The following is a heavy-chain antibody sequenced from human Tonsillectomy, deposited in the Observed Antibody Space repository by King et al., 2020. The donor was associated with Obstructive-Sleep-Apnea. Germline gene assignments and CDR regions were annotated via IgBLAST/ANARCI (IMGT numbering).Heavy chain of an antibody. V-gene: IGHV1-18*04. J-gene: IGHJ3*02. D-gene: IGHD5-18*01. CDR3: ARGFSYGYGAFDI. CDR2: ISPYSADT. Sequence: QLVQSGAEVKKPGASVKVSCKASGYAFNSYGISWVRQAPGLGLEWMGWISPYSADTDHIQKFQGRLTMTTDKSTSTAYMELRNLRSDDTAAYYCARGFSYGYGAFDIWGQGTMVTVSS. CDR1: GYAFNSYG.